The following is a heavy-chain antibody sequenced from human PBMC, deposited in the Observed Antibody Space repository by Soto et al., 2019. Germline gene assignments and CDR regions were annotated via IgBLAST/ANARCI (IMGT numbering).Heavy chain of an antibody. Sequence: GESLKISCKGSGYSFTSYWISWVRQMPGKGLEWMGRIDPSDSYTNYSPSFQGHVTISADKSTSTAYLQWSSLKASDTAMYYCARPRTSSHYYDMDVWGQGTTVTVSS. V-gene: IGHV5-10-1*01. D-gene: IGHD6-13*01. J-gene: IGHJ6*02. CDR2: IDPSDSYT. CDR1: GYSFTSYW. CDR3: ARPRTSSHYYDMDV.